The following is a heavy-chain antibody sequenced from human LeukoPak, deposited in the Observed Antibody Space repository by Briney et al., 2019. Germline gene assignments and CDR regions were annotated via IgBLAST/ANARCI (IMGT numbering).Heavy chain of an antibody. J-gene: IGHJ4*02. Sequence: TGGSLRLSCAASGFTFSSYAMSWVRQAPGKGLEWVAIIYYDGSKKNYADSVRGRFTISRDNSKNTLYLQMNSLRVEDTAVYYCATWRGSGSYGGYFDYWGQGTPVTVSS. CDR2: IYYDGSKK. D-gene: IGHD3-10*01. CDR1: GFTFSSYA. CDR3: ATWRGSGSYGGYFDY. V-gene: IGHV3-33*08.